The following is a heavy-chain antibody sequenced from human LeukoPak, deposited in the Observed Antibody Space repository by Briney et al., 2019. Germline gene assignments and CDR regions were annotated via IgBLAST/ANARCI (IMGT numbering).Heavy chain of an antibody. Sequence: GGSLRLSCAASGFTFSSYAMSWVRQAPGKGLEWVSAISGSGGSTYYADSVKGRFTISRDNSKNTLYLQMNSLRAEDTAVYYCARDLGSSGYYYDLNWFDPWGQGTLVTVSS. CDR2: ISGSGGST. CDR3: ARDLGSSGYYYDLNWFDP. D-gene: IGHD3-22*01. V-gene: IGHV3-23*01. J-gene: IGHJ5*02. CDR1: GFTFSSYA.